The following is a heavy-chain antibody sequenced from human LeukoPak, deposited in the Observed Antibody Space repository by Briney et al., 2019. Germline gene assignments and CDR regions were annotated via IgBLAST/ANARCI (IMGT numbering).Heavy chain of an antibody. V-gene: IGHV3-30*02. D-gene: IGHD6-13*01. CDR1: GFTFSSYG. CDR3: AKDSSSWYREGYFDY. Sequence: GGSLRLSCAPSGFTFSSYGMHWVRQAPGKGLEWVAFIRYDGSNKYYADSVKGRFTISRDNSKNTLYLQMNSLRAEDMALYYCAKDSSSWYREGYFDYWGQGTLVTVSS. J-gene: IGHJ4*02. CDR2: IRYDGSNK.